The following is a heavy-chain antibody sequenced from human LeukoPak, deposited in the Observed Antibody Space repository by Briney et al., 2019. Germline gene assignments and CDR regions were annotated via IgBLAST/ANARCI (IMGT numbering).Heavy chain of an antibody. D-gene: IGHD1-14*01. CDR1: GFTFSSYS. J-gene: IGHJ4*02. CDR3: ARDQVDRIWYFDY. Sequence: GGSLRLSCAASGFTFSSYSMNWVRQAPGKGLEWVSSISSNSIYVFYADSMKGRFTISRDNAKNSLSLQINSLRAEDTAVYYCARDQVDRIWYFDYWGQGTLVTVSS. CDR2: ISSNSIYV. V-gene: IGHV3-21*01.